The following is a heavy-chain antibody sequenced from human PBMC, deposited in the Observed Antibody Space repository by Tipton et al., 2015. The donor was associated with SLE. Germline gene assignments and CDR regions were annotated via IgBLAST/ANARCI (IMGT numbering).Heavy chain of an antibody. CDR3: ARPAYYYDSSGPTDAFDI. CDR2: IYTSGST. V-gene: IGHV4-4*09. CDR1: GGSISSYY. Sequence: TLSLTCTVSGGSISSYYWSWIRQPPGKGLEWIGYIYTSGSTNYNPSLKSRVTISVDTSKNQFSLKLSSVTAADTAVYYCARPAYYYDSSGPTDAFDIWGQGTMVTVSS. D-gene: IGHD3-22*01. J-gene: IGHJ3*02.